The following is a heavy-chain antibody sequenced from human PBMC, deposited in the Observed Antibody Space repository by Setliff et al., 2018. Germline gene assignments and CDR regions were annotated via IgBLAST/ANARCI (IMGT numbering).Heavy chain of an antibody. V-gene: IGHV3-33*08. D-gene: IGHD2-15*01. CDR2: IWDDGGNK. Sequence: GGSLRLSCAASGFTFSTYRMHWVRQAPGKGLEWMAVIWDDGGNKYHADSVKGRFTISRDNSKNTLYLQMNSLRPEDTAVYYCARTCSGSGCYAGLESWGQGTPVTVSS. CDR3: ARTCSGSGCYAGLES. CDR1: GFTFSTYR. J-gene: IGHJ4*02.